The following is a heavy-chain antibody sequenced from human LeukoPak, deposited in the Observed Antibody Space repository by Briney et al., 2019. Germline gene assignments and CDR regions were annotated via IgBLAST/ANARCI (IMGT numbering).Heavy chain of an antibody. V-gene: IGHV3-30*02. D-gene: IGHD3-22*01. J-gene: IGHJ1*01. Sequence: GGSLRLSCAASGFTFSSYGMHWVRQAPGKGLEWVAFIRYDGSNKYYADSVKGRFTISRDNSKNTLYLQMNSLRAEDTAVYYCAKDPFPGYYYDSSGYAWGQGTLVTVSS. CDR2: IRYDGSNK. CDR3: AKDPFPGYYYDSSGYA. CDR1: GFTFSSYG.